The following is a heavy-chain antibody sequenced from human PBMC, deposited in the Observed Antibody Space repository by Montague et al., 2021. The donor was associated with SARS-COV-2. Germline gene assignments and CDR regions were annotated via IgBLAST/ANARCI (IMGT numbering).Heavy chain of an antibody. Sequence: SETLSLTCTVSDVPTSAHFWSWIRQSPGKGLEWIGYISYSGSTKYSPSLTSRVTISLGSSRKHLPLELRFVTAADTAVYYCAREQQLAPRGFGVDAWGQGTTVIVTS. CDR3: AREQQLAPRGFGVDA. J-gene: IGHJ6*02. CDR1: DVPTSAHF. CDR2: ISYSGST. V-gene: IGHV4-59*11. D-gene: IGHD6-13*01.